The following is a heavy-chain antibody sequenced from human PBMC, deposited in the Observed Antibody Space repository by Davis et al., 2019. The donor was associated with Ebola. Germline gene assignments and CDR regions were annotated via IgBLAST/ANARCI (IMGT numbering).Heavy chain of an antibody. V-gene: IGHV4-34*01. D-gene: IGHD5-18*01. CDR3: ARDEGYSYGLGY. CDR2: INHSGST. Sequence: GSLRLSCAVYGGSFSGYYWSWIRQPPGKGLEWIGEINHSGSTIYNPSLKSRVTISVDTSKNQFSLKLSSVTAADTAVYYCARDEGYSYGLGYWGQGTLVTVSS. J-gene: IGHJ4*02. CDR1: GGSFSGYY.